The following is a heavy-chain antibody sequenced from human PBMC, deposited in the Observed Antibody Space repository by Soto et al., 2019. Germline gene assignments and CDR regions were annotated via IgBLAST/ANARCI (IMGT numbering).Heavy chain of an antibody. V-gene: IGHV4-31*03. J-gene: IGHJ2*01. CDR1: GGSISSCGYY. D-gene: IGHD1-26*01. Sequence: SETLSLTCTVSGGSISSCGYYWSWIRQHPGKGLEWIGYIYYSGSTYYNPSLKSRVTISVDTSKNQFSLKLSSVTAADTAVYYCARDLGDGPWYFELWGRGTLVTVSS. CDR2: IYYSGST. CDR3: ARDLGDGPWYFEL.